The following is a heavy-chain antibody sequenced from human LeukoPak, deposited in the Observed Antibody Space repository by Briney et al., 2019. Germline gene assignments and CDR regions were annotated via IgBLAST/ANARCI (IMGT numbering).Heavy chain of an antibody. CDR1: GFTFSNYW. Sequence: GGSLRLSCAASGFTFSNYWMSWVRQAPGKGLVWVANIKQDGSEKYYVDSVKGLFTISRDNAKNSLYLQMNSLRAEDTAVYYCARGHTGMGSWGQGTLVTVSS. D-gene: IGHD5-18*01. CDR2: IKQDGSEK. J-gene: IGHJ5*02. V-gene: IGHV3-7*04. CDR3: ARGHTGMGS.